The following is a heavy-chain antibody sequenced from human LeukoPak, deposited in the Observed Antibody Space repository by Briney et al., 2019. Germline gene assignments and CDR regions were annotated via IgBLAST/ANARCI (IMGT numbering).Heavy chain of an antibody. Sequence: PSETLSLTCTVSGGSISSYYWSWIRQPAGKGLEWIGRIYTSGSTNYNPSLKSRVTMSVDTSKNQFSLKLSSVTAADTAVYYCARITYYDSSGYYSPLGFDYWGQGTLVTVSS. CDR1: GGSISSYY. J-gene: IGHJ4*02. V-gene: IGHV4-4*07. CDR2: IYTSGST. CDR3: ARITYYDSSGYYSPLGFDY. D-gene: IGHD3-22*01.